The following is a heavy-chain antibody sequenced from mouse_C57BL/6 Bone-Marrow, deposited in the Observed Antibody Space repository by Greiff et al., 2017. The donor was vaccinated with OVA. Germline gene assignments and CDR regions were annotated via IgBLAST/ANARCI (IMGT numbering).Heavy chain of an antibody. CDR3: ARLEDGPRVCFAY. CDR1: GYTFTSYW. J-gene: IGHJ3*01. D-gene: IGHD2-3*01. V-gene: IGHV1-64*01. CDR2: IHPNSGST. Sequence: QVQLQQPGAELVKPGASVKLSCKASGYTFTSYWMHWVKQRPGQGLEWIGMIHPNSGSTNYNEKFKSKATLTVDKSSSTAYMQLSSLTSEDSAVYYCARLEDGPRVCFAYWGQVTLVTVSA.